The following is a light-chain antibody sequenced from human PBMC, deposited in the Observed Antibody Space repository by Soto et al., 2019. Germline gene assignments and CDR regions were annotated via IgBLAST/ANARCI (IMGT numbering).Light chain of an antibody. CDR1: QNVGSN. CDR3: QQYNNWPYT. Sequence: EIVMTQSPGTLSVSPGERAALSCRASQNVGSNFAWYQQRPGQAPRVLIYGTSTRATGVPARFSGSGSGTDFTLTISRLQSEDFAVYYCQQYNNWPYTFGQGTRLEIK. V-gene: IGKV3-15*01. J-gene: IGKJ2*01. CDR2: GTS.